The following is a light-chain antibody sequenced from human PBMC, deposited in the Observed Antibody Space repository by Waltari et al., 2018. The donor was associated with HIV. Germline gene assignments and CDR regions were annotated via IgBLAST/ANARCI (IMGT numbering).Light chain of an antibody. J-gene: IGLJ3*02. CDR1: RSNNGATYA. V-gene: IGLV1-40*01. Sequence: QSVLTQPPSVSGAPGQRVTIPCPGTRSNNGATYAVPWYRQLPGTAHQVLLYGNNNRPAGVPDRFSGSKSGTSASLAITGLQPEDESDYHCQSYDSTLSGWVFGGGTKLTVL. CDR2: GNN. CDR3: QSYDSTLSGWV.